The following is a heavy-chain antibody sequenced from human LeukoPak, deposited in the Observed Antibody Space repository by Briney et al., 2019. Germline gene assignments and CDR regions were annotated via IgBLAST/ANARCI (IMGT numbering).Heavy chain of an antibody. J-gene: IGHJ6*02. CDR2: INSNTGAT. D-gene: IGHD4-11*01. Sequence: ASVKVSCKASGYMFTGCYMHWVRQAPGQGLEWMGWINSNTGATTYAQNYQARVTMTSDTSISTVYMELSRLRSDDTAMYYCARDSEITTAGLDVWGQGTTITVSS. V-gene: IGHV1-2*02. CDR1: GYMFTGCY. CDR3: ARDSEITTAGLDV.